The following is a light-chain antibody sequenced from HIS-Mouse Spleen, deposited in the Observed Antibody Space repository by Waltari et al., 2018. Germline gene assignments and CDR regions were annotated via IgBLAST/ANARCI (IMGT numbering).Light chain of an antibody. CDR2: DVS. V-gene: IGLV2-11*01. J-gene: IGLJ3*02. CDR1: SSDVGGYNY. Sequence: QSALTQPRSVSGSPGQSVTISCTGTSSDVGGYNYVSRYHQHPGKAPKLMIYDVSKRPSGVPDRFSGSKSGNTASLTISGLQAEDEADYYCCSYAGSYTWVFGGGTKLTVL. CDR3: CSYAGSYTWV.